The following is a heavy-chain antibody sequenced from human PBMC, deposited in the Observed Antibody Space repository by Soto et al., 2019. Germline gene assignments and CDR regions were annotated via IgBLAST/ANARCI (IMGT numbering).Heavy chain of an antibody. CDR3: VRDGTKTLRDWFDP. CDR1: GDSISGFY. J-gene: IGHJ5*02. Sequence: ESLCLTCPVPGDSISGFYWSWIRKSAGKGLEWIGRIYATGTTDYNPSLKSRVMMSVDTSKKQFSLKLRSVTAADTAVYYCVRDGTKTLRDWFDPWGQGISVTVYS. CDR2: IYATGTT. D-gene: IGHD1-1*01. V-gene: IGHV4-4*07.